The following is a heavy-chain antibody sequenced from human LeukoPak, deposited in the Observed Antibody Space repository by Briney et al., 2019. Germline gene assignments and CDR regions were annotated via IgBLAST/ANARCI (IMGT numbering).Heavy chain of an antibody. CDR2: IDPNSGDT. J-gene: IGHJ4*02. D-gene: IGHD3-16*01. CDR1: GYTFTGYY. V-gene: IGHV1-2*02. CDR3: ARGDIGSVDY. Sequence: ASVKVSCKASGYTFTGYYMHWVRQAPGQGLEWMGWIDPNSGDTNYAQKFQGRVTMTRYTSIRTANMELSRLRSDDTAVYYCARGDIGSVDYWGQGTLVTVSS.